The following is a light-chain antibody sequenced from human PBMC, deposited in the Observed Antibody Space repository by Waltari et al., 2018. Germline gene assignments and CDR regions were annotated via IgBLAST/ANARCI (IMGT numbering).Light chain of an antibody. J-gene: IGLJ2*01. V-gene: IGLV3-21*01. CDR2: DDS. CDR3: QVWDSGRDQQV. CDR1: AMHKNS. Sequence: SFVLTQPPSVLVAPGRTATITCWGPAMHKNSGHWYPQKAGLAPVVVILDDSERPSGIPERFSGSNSGGPAALTISRVEAGDEADYYCQVWDSGRDQQVFGGGTNLIVL.